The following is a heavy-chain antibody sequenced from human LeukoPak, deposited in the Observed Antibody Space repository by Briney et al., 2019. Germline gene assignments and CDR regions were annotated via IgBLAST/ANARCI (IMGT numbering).Heavy chain of an antibody. CDR3: AVGIFVDTAMVTRRIPPHI. V-gene: IGHV4-59*08. J-gene: IGHJ3*02. CDR1: GGSISSYY. Sequence: SETLSLTCTVSGGSISSYYWGWIRQPPGKGLEWIGYIYYSGSTNYNPSLKSRVTISVDTSKNQFSLKLSSVTAADTAVYYCAVGIFVDTAMVTRRIPPHIWGQGTMVTVSS. D-gene: IGHD5-18*01. CDR2: IYYSGST.